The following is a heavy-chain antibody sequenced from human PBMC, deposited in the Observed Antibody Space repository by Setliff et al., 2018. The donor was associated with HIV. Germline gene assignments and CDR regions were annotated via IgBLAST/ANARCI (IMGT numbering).Heavy chain of an antibody. J-gene: IGHJ4*02. D-gene: IGHD4-17*01. CDR3: GTLDPNYGDYINY. Sequence: GESLKISCKGSRYSFTTYWIAWVRQMPGKGLEWMGIVYPGDSDTIYSPAFQGQVTISADKSISTAYLHWSSLKASDTAIYYCGTLDPNYGDYINYWGQGTLVTVSS. CDR2: VYPGDSDT. V-gene: IGHV5-51*01. CDR1: RYSFTTYW.